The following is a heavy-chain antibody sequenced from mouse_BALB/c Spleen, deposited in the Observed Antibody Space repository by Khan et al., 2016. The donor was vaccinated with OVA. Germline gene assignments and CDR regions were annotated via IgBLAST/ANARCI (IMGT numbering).Heavy chain of an antibody. CDR2: IWGDGST. CDR1: GFSLTGYG. Sequence: QVQLKQSGPGLVAPSQSLSITCTVSGFSLTGYGVNWVRQPPGKGLEWLGMIWGDGSTDYNSGLKSRLSISKDNSKSQVFLKMNSLQTVDTASYYCARAYYGNYREAMDYWGQGASVTVSS. V-gene: IGHV2-6-7*01. CDR3: ARAYYGNYREAMDY. D-gene: IGHD2-10*01. J-gene: IGHJ4*01.